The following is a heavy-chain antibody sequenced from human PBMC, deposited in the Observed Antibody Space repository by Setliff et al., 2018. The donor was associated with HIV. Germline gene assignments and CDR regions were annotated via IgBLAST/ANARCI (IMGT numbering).Heavy chain of an antibody. D-gene: IGHD6-6*01. V-gene: IGHV4-39*07. CDR1: GGSISSSSHY. CDR3: ARVSRGGSSPGWFDP. Sequence: TSETLSLTCTVSGGSISSSSHYWGWFRQPPGKGLEWIGSIYYSGGTYYNPSLKSRVTISVDTSKNQFSLKLSSVTAADTAVYYCARVSRGGSSPGWFDPWGQGTLVTVSS. J-gene: IGHJ5*02. CDR2: IYYSGGT.